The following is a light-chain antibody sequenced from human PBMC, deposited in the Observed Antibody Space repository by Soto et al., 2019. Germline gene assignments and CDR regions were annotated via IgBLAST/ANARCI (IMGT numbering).Light chain of an antibody. CDR3: QQCYNWPHWL. CDR1: QNINRY. CDR2: DAS. Sequence: IVLTQSPATLSLSPGERATLSCRASQNINRYLAWYHQKPGQPPRLLIYDASTRATGIPARFSGSGSGTDFTLTISSLEPEDFAVYYCQQCYNWPHWLFGQGTKVDIK. J-gene: IGKJ1*01. V-gene: IGKV3-11*01.